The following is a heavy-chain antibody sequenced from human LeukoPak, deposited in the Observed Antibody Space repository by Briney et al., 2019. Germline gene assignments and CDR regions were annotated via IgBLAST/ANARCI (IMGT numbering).Heavy chain of an antibody. CDR1: GYTFTSYG. CDR3: ARDRDGSYYRDFDY. V-gene: IGHV1-18*01. D-gene: IGHD1-26*01. J-gene: IGHJ4*02. CDR2: ISAYNGNT. Sequence: ASVKVSCKASGYTFTSYGISWVRQAPGQGLVWMGWISAYNGNTNYAQKLQGRVTMTTDTSTSTAYMELRSLRSDDTAVYYCARDRDGSYYRDFDYWGQGTLVTVSS.